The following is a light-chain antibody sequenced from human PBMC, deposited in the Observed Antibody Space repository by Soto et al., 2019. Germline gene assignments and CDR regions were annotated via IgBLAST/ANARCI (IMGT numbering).Light chain of an antibody. Sequence: DIQMSQSPSSLSASVGDRVTITCRASQSINTXLSWFQQRPGQAPNLLIYGASNLESEVPARFSGSGSGTDFTLTISSLQPEDFGTYYCQQSHDIPYTYGQGTRLETK. CDR2: GAS. CDR3: QQSHDIPYT. J-gene: IGKJ2*01. CDR1: QSINTX. V-gene: IGKV1-39*01.